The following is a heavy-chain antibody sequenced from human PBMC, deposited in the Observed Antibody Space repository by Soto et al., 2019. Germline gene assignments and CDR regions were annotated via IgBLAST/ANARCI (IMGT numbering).Heavy chain of an antibody. D-gene: IGHD3-22*01. V-gene: IGHV4-59*01. J-gene: IGHJ4*01. CDR3: ARDYFDSRGYYWVDY. Sequence: PSETLSLTCTVSGGSISSYYWSWIRQPPGKGLEWIGYIYYTGSANYNPSLNSRVTISLDTSKTQFSLKLSSVTAADTAIYYCARDYFDSRGYYWVDYWGQEPWSPSPQ. CDR1: GGSISSYY. CDR2: IYYTGSA.